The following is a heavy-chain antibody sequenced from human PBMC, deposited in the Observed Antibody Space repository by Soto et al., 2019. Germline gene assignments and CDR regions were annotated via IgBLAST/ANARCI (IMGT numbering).Heavy chain of an antibody. V-gene: IGHV2-5*02. J-gene: IGHJ4*02. CDR3: VHRLYGGNPVTH. Sequence: QITLKESGPTLVKPTQTLTLTCTFSGFSLSTSGVGVGWIRQPPGKALEWLALIYGDDDKRYSPSLKSRLTITKDISKHQVVLTMTNMDPVDTATYYCVHRLYGGNPVTHWGQGTLVTVSS. D-gene: IGHD4-17*01. CDR2: IYGDDDK. CDR1: GFSLSTSGVG.